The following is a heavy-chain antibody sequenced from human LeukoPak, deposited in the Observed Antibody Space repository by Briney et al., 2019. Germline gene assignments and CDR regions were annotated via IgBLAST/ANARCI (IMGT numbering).Heavy chain of an antibody. V-gene: IGHV4-59*08. CDR2: IYYSGST. Sequence: PSETLSLTCTVSGGSISSYYLHWIRQPPGKGLEWIGYIYYSGSTNYNPSLKSRVTISVDTSKNQFYLKLSSVTAADTAVYYCGRHLKQDSYSYYYYYMDVWGKGTTVTVSS. CDR1: GGSISSYY. CDR3: GRHLKQDSYSYYYYYMDV. J-gene: IGHJ6*03. D-gene: IGHD2-15*01.